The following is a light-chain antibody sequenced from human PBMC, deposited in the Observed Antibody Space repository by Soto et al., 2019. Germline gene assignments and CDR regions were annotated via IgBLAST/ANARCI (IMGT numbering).Light chain of an antibody. CDR1: QTVSGDY. J-gene: IGKJ4*01. CDR2: GAS. V-gene: IGKV3-20*01. Sequence: EIVLMQSPGTLSLSPGERATLSCRASQTVSGDYVAWYQQKPGQAPRLLISGASRRATGIPHRFSGSGSGTDFTLTISSLEPEDFAMYYCQQYGGSPLVTFGGGTKVEIK. CDR3: QQYGGSPLVT.